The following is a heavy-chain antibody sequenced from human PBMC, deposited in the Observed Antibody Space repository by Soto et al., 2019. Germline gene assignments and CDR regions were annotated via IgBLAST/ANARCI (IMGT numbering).Heavy chain of an antibody. J-gene: IGHJ5*02. CDR1: GYTFTSYG. CDR3: ERATYSSRSSWFDP. V-gene: IGHV1-18*01. D-gene: IGHD6-13*01. Sequence: ASVKVSCKASGYTFTSYGISWVRQAPGQGLEWMGWISAYNGNTNYAQKLQGRVTMTTDTSTSTAYMELRSLRSDDTAVYYCERATYSSRSSWFDPWGQGTLVTVSS. CDR2: ISAYNGNT.